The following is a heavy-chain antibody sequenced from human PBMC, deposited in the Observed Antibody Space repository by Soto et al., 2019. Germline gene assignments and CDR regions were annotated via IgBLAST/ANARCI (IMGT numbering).Heavy chain of an antibody. CDR1: GEALSRDA. J-gene: IGHJ6*01. CDR3: ACAITSYRVFSYGIDI. CDR2: IIPIFGTA. V-gene: IGHV1-69*01. Sequence: LKRAGKSVGEALSRDAISCGRQKPEQGLEWMGGIIPIFGTANYAQRFQGRVTITADESTSTAYMELSSLRSEDTAVYYCACAITSYRVFSYGIDIRGEGTTGSVSS. D-gene: IGHD3-3*01.